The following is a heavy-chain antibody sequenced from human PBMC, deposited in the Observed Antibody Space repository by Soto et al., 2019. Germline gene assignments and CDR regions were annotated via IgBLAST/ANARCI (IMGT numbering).Heavy chain of an antibody. CDR3: ARGSYYDFWSGYSPAWVYFDY. CDR1: GGSISSYY. Sequence: SETLSLTCTFSGGSISSYYWSWIRQPPGKGLEWIGYIYYSGSTNYNPSLKSRVTISVDTSKNQFSLKLSSVTAADTAVYYCARGSYYDFWSGYSPAWVYFDYWGQGTLVTVSS. V-gene: IGHV4-59*01. D-gene: IGHD3-3*01. CDR2: IYYSGST. J-gene: IGHJ4*02.